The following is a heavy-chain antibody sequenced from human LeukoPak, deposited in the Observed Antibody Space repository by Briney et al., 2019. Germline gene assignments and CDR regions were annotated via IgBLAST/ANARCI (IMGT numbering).Heavy chain of an antibody. V-gene: IGHV3-15*01. CDR3: TTFYYYGSGSYLGY. Sequence: GGSLRLSCAASGFTFTNAWMTWVRQAPGKGLEWVGRIKSNTDGGTTDYAAPVKGRFNISRDDSKKTLNLQMNSLKTEDTAVYYCTTFYYYGSGSYLGYWGQGTLVTVSS. CDR1: GFTFTNAW. CDR2: IKSNTDGGTT. J-gene: IGHJ4*02. D-gene: IGHD3-10*01.